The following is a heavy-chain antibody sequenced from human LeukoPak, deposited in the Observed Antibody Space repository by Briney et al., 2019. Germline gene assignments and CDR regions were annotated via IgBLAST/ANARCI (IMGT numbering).Heavy chain of an antibody. CDR2: INPNSGGT. V-gene: IGHV1-2*02. CDR3: ARSFTPGYSSGWSRPEFDY. Sequence: ASVKVSCKASGYTFTGYYMHWVRQAPGQGLEWMGWINPNSGGTNYAQKFQGRVTMTRDTSISTAYMELSRLGSDDTAVYYCARSFTPGYSSGWSRPEFDYWGQGTLVTVSS. CDR1: GYTFTGYY. D-gene: IGHD6-19*01. J-gene: IGHJ4*02.